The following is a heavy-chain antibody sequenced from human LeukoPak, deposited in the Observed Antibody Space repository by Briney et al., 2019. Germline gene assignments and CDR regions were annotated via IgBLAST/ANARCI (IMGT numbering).Heavy chain of an antibody. CDR1: GFTVSSNY. CDR2: IYSGGST. CDR3: ARSPRRDDLLCD. V-gene: IGHV3-53*01. Sequence: GGSLRLSCAASGFTVSSNYMSWVRQAPGKGLEWVSVIYSGGSTYYADTVKGRFTISRDNSKNTLYLQMNSLRAEDTAVYYCARSPRRDDLLCDWGQGTLVTVSS. J-gene: IGHJ4*02. D-gene: IGHD2-15*01.